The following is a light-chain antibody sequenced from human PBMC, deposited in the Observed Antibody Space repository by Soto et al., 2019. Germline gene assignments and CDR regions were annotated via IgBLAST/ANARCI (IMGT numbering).Light chain of an antibody. J-gene: IGLJ3*02. CDR1: SSNIGAGYD. V-gene: IGLV1-40*01. CDR2: GNS. CDR3: QSYDSSMSGWV. Sequence: QSVLTQPPSVSGAPGKRVTISCTGSSSNIGAGYDVHWYQQLPGTAPKLLIYGNSNRTSVVPDRLSGSKSGTSASLAITGLRAEEEADYYCQSYDSSMSGWVFGGGTKLTVL.